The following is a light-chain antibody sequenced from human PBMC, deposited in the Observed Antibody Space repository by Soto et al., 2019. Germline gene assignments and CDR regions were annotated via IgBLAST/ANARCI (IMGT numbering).Light chain of an antibody. Sequence: DIQMTQSPSSLSASVGDRVTITCRASQSISSYLNWYQQKPGKAPKLLIYAASSLQSGVPSRFSGSGSGTDFTLTISSLQPEDFATDYCQQIYSTPLTFGGGTKVDIK. CDR1: QSISSY. V-gene: IGKV1-39*01. J-gene: IGKJ4*01. CDR3: QQIYSTPLT. CDR2: AAS.